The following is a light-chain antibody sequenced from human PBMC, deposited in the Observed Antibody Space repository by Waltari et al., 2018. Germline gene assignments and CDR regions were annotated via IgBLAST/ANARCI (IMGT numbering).Light chain of an antibody. CDR3: QQYNTYPLT. J-gene: IGKJ4*01. CDR2: KAS. Sequence: DIQMTQSPSTLSASVGDRVNITCRASQSISSLLAWYQQKPGNAPKLLIYKASSLESGVPSRFSGSGSGTEFTLTISSLQPDDFATYYCQQYNTYPLTFGGGTKVEIK. CDR1: QSISSL. V-gene: IGKV1-5*03.